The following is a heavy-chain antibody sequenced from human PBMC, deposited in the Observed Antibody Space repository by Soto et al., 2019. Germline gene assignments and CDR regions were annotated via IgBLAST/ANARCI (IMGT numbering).Heavy chain of an antibody. CDR1: GVSISSYY. V-gene: IGHV4-59*01. CDR2: IYYSGST. J-gene: IGHJ4*02. Sequence: PSEALSLTCTVSGVSISSYYGIWSRQPPGKGLEGTWYIYYSGSTNYTHSLKSRVTISVDTSKTQFSLKLSSVTAADTAVYYCARGERKWELLGGYYFDHWGQGTLVTVSS. D-gene: IGHD1-26*01. CDR3: ARGERKWELLGGYYFDH.